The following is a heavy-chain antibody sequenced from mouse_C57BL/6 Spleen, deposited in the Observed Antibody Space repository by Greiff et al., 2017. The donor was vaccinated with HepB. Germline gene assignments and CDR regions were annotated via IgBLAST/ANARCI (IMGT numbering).Heavy chain of an antibody. V-gene: IGHV1-59*01. J-gene: IGHJ3*01. CDR2: IDPSDSYT. Sequence: QVQLQQPGAELVRPGTSVKLSCKASGYTFTSYWVHWVKQRPGQGLEWIGVIDPSDSYTNYNQKFKGKATLTVDTSSSTAYMQLSSLTSEDSAVYYCAREDQAIPAWFAYWGQGTLVTVSA. CDR3: AREDQAIPAWFAY. D-gene: IGHD3-2*02. CDR1: GYTFTSYW.